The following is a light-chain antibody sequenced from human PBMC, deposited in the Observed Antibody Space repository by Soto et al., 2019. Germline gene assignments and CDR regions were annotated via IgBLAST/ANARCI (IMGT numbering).Light chain of an antibody. CDR1: SSDVGGYNY. J-gene: IGLJ1*01. V-gene: IGLV2-14*01. CDR3: TSYTSSSTLDV. CDR2: EVS. Sequence: VLTHPASVSGSPGQSITISCTGTSSDVGGYNYVPWYQQHPGKAPKLMIYEVSNRPLGVSNRFSGSKSGNTASLTISGLQAEDEADYYCTSYTSSSTLDVFGTGTKVTVL.